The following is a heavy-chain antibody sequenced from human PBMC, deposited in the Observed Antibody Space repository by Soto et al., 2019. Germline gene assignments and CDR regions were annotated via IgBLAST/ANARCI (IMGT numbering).Heavy chain of an antibody. D-gene: IGHD6-13*01. J-gene: IGHJ6*02. Sequence: EVQLVESGGGLVQPGGSLRLSCAASGFTFSSYWMSWVRQAPGKGLEWVANIKQDGSEKYYVDSVKGRFTISRENAKNSLYLQMNSLRAEDKAVYYCAREGQKAAAGTSFYYYYGMDVWGQGTTVTVAS. CDR1: GFTFSSYW. CDR2: IKQDGSEK. CDR3: AREGQKAAAGTSFYYYYGMDV. V-gene: IGHV3-7*03.